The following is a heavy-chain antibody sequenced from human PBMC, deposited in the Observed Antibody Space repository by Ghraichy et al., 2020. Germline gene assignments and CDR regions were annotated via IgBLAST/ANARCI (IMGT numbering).Heavy chain of an antibody. CDR1: GFTFSSYA. CDR2: ISGSGGST. D-gene: IGHD6-19*01. Sequence: GESLNISCAASGFTFSSYAMSWVRQAPGKGLEWVSAISGSGGSTYYADSVKGRFTISRDNSKNTLYLQMNSLRAEDTAVYYCAKDLGQWRPSYYFDYWGQGTLVTVSS. V-gene: IGHV3-23*01. J-gene: IGHJ4*02. CDR3: AKDLGQWRPSYYFDY.